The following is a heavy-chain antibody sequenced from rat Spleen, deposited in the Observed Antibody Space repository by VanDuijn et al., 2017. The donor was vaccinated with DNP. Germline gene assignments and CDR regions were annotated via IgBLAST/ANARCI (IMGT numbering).Heavy chain of an antibody. CDR2: INDDGGTT. CDR3: ARRATTTFDY. J-gene: IGHJ2*01. D-gene: IGHD1-10*01. Sequence: EVQLVETGGGLVQPGRSLKLSCVASGFTFSGYWMYWIRQAPGKGLEWVGCINDDGGTTYYPDSVKGRFTISRDNAKSTLYLQMNSLRSEDMATYYCARRATTTFDYWGQGVMVTVSS. CDR1: GFTFSGYW. V-gene: IGHV5-58*01.